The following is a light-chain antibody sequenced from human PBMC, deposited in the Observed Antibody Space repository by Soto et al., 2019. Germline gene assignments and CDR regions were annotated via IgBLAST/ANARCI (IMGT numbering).Light chain of an antibody. CDR2: DAS. J-gene: IGKJ1*01. CDR3: QQRSDWPPWT. CDR1: QSVGSY. Sequence: EIVLTQSPATLSLSPGERATLSCRASQSVGSYLAWYQQKPGQAPRLLIYDASNRATGIPVRFSGSGSGTDFTLTISSLEPEDFAVYYCQQRSDWPPWTFGQGTKVEIK. V-gene: IGKV3-11*01.